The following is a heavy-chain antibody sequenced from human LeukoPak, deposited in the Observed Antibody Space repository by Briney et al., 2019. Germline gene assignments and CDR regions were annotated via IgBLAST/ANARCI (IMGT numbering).Heavy chain of an antibody. J-gene: IGHJ4*02. CDR3: ARAYDYVWGSYRYPDY. Sequence: KSGGSLRLSCAASGFTFSDCYMSWIRQAPGKGLEWVSYISSSGSTIYYADSVKGRFTISRDNAKNSLYLQMNSLRAEDTAVYYCARAYDYVWGSYRYPDYWGQGTLVTVSS. CDR1: GFTFSDCY. CDR2: ISSSGSTI. V-gene: IGHV3-11*01. D-gene: IGHD3-16*02.